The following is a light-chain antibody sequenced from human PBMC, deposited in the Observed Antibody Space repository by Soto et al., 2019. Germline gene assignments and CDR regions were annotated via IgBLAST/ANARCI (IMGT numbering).Light chain of an antibody. V-gene: IGLV2-8*01. Sequence: QSALTQPPSASGSPGQSVTISCTGTSSDVGAYNYVSWYQQLPVKAPKLIIYEVSKRPSGVPDRFSGSKSGNTASLTVSGLQAEDEADYYCTSYAGTYSFFYVFGTGTKVTVL. J-gene: IGLJ1*01. CDR2: EVS. CDR1: SSDVGAYNY. CDR3: TSYAGTYSFFYV.